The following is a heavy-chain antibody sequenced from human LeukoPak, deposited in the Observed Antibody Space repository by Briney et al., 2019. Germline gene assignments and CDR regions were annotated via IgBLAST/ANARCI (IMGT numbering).Heavy chain of an antibody. CDR1: GFTFSSYG. Sequence: GGSLRLSCAASGFTFSSYGMHWVRQAPGKGLEWVAVISYDGSNKYYADSVKGRFTISRDNSKNTLYLQMNSLRAEDTAVYYCAKDRSSKRYSEYYFDYWGQGTLVTVSS. D-gene: IGHD6-13*01. CDR2: ISYDGSNK. J-gene: IGHJ4*02. CDR3: AKDRSSKRYSEYYFDY. V-gene: IGHV3-30*18.